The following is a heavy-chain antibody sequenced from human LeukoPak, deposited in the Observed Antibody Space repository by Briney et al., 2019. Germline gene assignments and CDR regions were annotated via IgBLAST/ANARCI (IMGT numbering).Heavy chain of an antibody. V-gene: IGHV4-39*07. J-gene: IGHJ4*02. CDR2: IYYSGST. CDR3: ARGYLSWEPPDY. Sequence: PSEILSLTCTVSGGSISSSSYYWGWIRQPPGTGLEWIGSIYYSGSTYYNPSLKSRVTISVDTSKNQFSLKLSSVTAADTAVYYCARGYLSWEPPDYWGQGTLVTVSS. CDR1: GGSISSSSYY. D-gene: IGHD1-26*01.